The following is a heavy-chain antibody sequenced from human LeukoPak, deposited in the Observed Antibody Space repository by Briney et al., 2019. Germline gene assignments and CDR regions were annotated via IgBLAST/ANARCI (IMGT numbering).Heavy chain of an antibody. V-gene: IGHV3-21*04. CDR2: ITSRSDYI. CDR1: GFSFSTYS. Sequence: GGSLRLSCAASGFSFSTYSMNWVRQAPGKGLEWVSSITSRSDYIYYTDSVKGRFTISRDNAKNSLYLQIESLRDDDTAVYHCALSSIHKDYYFGMDVWGQGTTVTVSS. CDR3: ALSSIHKDYYFGMDV. D-gene: IGHD2-2*01. J-gene: IGHJ6*02.